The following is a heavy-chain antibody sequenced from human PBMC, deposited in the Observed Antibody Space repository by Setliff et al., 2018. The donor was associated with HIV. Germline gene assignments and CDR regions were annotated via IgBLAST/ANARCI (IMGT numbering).Heavy chain of an antibody. V-gene: IGHV1-46*01. CDR1: GYTFTSYY. J-gene: IGHJ5*02. D-gene: IGHD2-15*01. CDR3: ARVRYCSGGSCYGGEFWFDP. CDR2: IHPSGGST. Sequence: ASVKVSCKASGYTFTSYYIHWVRQAPGQGLEWMGVIHPSGGSTSYAQSFQDRVTMTRDTSTSTVYMELSSLRSEDTAVYYCARVRYCSGGSCYGGEFWFDPWGQGTLVTVSS.